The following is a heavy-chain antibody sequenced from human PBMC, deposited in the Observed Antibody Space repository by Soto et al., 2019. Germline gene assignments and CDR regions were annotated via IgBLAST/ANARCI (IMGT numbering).Heavy chain of an antibody. J-gene: IGHJ4*02. D-gene: IGHD3-10*01. CDR3: ARGPGGFGDFSLDY. Sequence: QVQLQESGPGLVKPSETLSLTCTVSGGSINSYYWSWIRQRAGKGLEWIGRIYSGGSTNYNPSLKSRVTMSVDTSKNQFSLKVTSVAAADTAVYYCARGPGGFGDFSLDYWGQGTLVTVAP. V-gene: IGHV4-4*07. CDR2: IYSGGST. CDR1: GGSINSYY.